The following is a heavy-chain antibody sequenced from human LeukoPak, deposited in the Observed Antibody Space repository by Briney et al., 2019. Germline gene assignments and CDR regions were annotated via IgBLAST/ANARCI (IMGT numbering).Heavy chain of an antibody. Sequence: SETLSLTCTVSGGSISSYYWSWIRQPPGKGLEWIGYIYYSGSTNYNPSLKSRVTISVDTSKNQFSLKLSSVTAADTAVYYCARDLYYYDSSGPNDYYYYGMDVWGQGTTVTVSS. CDR2: IYYSGST. CDR3: ARDLYYYDSSGPNDYYYYGMDV. J-gene: IGHJ6*02. CDR1: GGSISSYY. V-gene: IGHV4-59*01. D-gene: IGHD3-22*01.